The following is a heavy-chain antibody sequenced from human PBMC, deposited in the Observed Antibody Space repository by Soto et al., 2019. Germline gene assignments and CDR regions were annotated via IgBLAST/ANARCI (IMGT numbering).Heavy chain of an antibody. CDR3: ARETHSFDS. CDR2: IRTISSAI. V-gene: IGHV3-48*02. Sequence: GGSLRLSCAASGFTFSDYPMNWVRQAPGKGLEWVSSIRTISSAIYFADSVRGRFTISRDNARNSLYLQMTSLRDEDTAVYYCARETHSFDSWGQGTLVPVYS. J-gene: IGHJ4*02. CDR1: GFTFSDYP.